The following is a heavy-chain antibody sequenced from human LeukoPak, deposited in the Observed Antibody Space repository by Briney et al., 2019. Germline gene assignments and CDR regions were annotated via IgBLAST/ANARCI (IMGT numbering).Heavy chain of an antibody. CDR1: GLIFTNYA. D-gene: IGHD3-10*02. V-gene: IGHV3-48*03. Sequence: PGGSLRLSCTASGLIFTNYAMTWVRQAPGKGLEWVSYISSSGSTIHYADSVKGRFTISRDNAKNSLYLQMNSLRAEDTAVYYCAELGITMTGGVWGKGTTVTISS. J-gene: IGHJ6*04. CDR3: AELGITMTGGV. CDR2: ISSSGSTI.